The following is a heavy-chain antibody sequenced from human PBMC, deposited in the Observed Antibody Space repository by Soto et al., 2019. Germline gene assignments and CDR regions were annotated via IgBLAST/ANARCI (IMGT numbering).Heavy chain of an antibody. D-gene: IGHD1-1*01. J-gene: IGHJ5*02. Sequence: SETLSLTCTVSGGSISSYYWSWIRQPPGKGLEWIGYIYYSGSTNYNPSLKSRVTISVDTSKNQFSLKLSSVTAADTAVYYCARDLGGAHWNPTSGDWFDPWGQGTLVTVS. V-gene: IGHV4-59*01. CDR1: GGSISSYY. CDR3: ARDLGGAHWNPTSGDWFDP. CDR2: IYYSGST.